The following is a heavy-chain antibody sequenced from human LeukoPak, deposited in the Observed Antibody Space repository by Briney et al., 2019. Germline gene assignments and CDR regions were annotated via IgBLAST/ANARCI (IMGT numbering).Heavy chain of an antibody. Sequence: GGSLRLSCAASGFTFNNYGMNWVRQAPGKGLEWVSYISASRSNINYADSVKGRFTISRDNAKNSLYLQMNSLRAEDTAVYYCARVQSSKSDYWGQGTLVTVSS. D-gene: IGHD4-11*01. J-gene: IGHJ4*02. CDR3: ARVQSSKSDY. CDR2: ISASRSNI. V-gene: IGHV3-48*01. CDR1: GFTFNNYG.